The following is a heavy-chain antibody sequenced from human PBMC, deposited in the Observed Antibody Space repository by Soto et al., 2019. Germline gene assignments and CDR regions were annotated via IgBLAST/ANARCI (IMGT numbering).Heavy chain of an antibody. J-gene: IGHJ6*02. V-gene: IGHV5-51*01. CDR2: IYPGDSDT. CDR3: ARILGYCISTSCYVNYYGMDV. CDR1: GYSFTSYW. D-gene: IGHD2-2*01. Sequence: PGDSLKISCKGSGYSFTSYWIGWVRQMPGKGLEWMGIIYPGDSDTRYSPSFQGQVTISADKSISTAYLQWSSLKASDTALYYCARILGYCISTSCYVNYYGMDVWGQGTTVSVSS.